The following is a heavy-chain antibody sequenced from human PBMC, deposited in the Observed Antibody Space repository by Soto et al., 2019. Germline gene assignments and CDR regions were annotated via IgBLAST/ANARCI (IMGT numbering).Heavy chain of an antibody. Sequence: GGSLRLSCVASGFTFSSYSMNWVRQAPGKGLEWVSYITGSGNTIYYADYVRGRFTISRDNARNSLYLQMNSLTDEDTAVYYCARRAATGTSWFDPWGQGTLVTVSS. CDR2: ITGSGNTI. CDR1: GFTFSSYS. V-gene: IGHV3-48*02. D-gene: IGHD6-13*01. J-gene: IGHJ5*02. CDR3: ARRAATGTSWFDP.